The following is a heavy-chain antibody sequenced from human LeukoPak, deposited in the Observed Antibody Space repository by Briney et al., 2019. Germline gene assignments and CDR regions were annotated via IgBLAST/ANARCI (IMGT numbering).Heavy chain of an antibody. CDR2: ISNNGGST. Sequence: PGGSLRLSCAASGFTVSSNYMSWVRQAPGKGLEWVSVISNNGGSTHYADSVKGRFTISRDNSKNMLYLQMNSLRAEDTAVYYCARGRFLEWSVSDYWAQGTLVTVSS. V-gene: IGHV3-53*05. CDR3: ARGRFLEWSVSDY. CDR1: GFTVSSNY. J-gene: IGHJ4*02. D-gene: IGHD3-3*01.